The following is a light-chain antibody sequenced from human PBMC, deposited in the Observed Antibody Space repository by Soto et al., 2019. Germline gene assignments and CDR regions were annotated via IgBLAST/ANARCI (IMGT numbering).Light chain of an antibody. CDR3: SSYAGSSNV. CDR2: EVN. J-gene: IGLJ1*01. V-gene: IGLV2-8*01. CDR1: SSDVGGYNY. Sequence: QSALTQPPSASGSPGQSVAISCTGTSSDVGGYNYVSWYQQHPGKAPKLMIYEVNKRPSGVPDRFSGSKSGNTASLTVSGLQAEDEGDYYCSSYAGSSNVFGTGTKLTV.